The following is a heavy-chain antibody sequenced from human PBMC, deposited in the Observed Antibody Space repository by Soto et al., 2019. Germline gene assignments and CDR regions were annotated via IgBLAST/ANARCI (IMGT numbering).Heavy chain of an antibody. V-gene: IGHV3-23*01. J-gene: IGHJ4*02. Sequence: GGSLRLSCAAFGLTLSTSSMNWVRQAPGRGLEWVSYIRGSGSGTDYADSVKGRFTISRDNSKNTLYLQMNSLRAEDTAVYYCAKDRWPIMRAHLDYWGQGTLVTVSS. CDR1: GLTLSTSS. CDR2: IRGSGSGT. CDR3: AKDRWPIMRAHLDY.